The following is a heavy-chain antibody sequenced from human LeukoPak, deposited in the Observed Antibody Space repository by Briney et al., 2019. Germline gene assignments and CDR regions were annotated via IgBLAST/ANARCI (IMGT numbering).Heavy chain of an antibody. CDR1: GFISSTYS. V-gene: IGHV3-21*04. D-gene: IGHD6-19*01. Sequence: GGSLRLSCAASGFISSTYSMNWVRQAPGKGLEWVSSITGSYSHIYYADSVKGRFTISRDNSKNTLYLQMNSLRAEDTAVYYCAIAVAGYFDYWGQGTLVTVSS. J-gene: IGHJ4*02. CDR2: ITGSYSHI. CDR3: AIAVAGYFDY.